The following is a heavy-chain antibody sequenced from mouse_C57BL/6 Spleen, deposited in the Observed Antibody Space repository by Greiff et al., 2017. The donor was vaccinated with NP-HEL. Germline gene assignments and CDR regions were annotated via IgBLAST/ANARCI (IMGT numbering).Heavy chain of an antibody. Sequence: QVQLKESGAELVRPGASVTLSCKASGYTFTDYEMHWVKQTPVHGLEWIGAIDPETGGTAYNQKFKGKAILTADKSSSTAYMELRSLTSEDSAVYYCTRYYDGLYAMDYWGQGTSVTVSS. V-gene: IGHV1-15*01. CDR2: IDPETGGT. CDR3: TRYYDGLYAMDY. D-gene: IGHD2-3*01. CDR1: GYTFTDYE. J-gene: IGHJ4*01.